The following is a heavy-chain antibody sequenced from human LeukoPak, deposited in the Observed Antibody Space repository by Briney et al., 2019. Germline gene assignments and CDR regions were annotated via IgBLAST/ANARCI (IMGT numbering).Heavy chain of an antibody. CDR3: ARLKVLDGMDV. V-gene: IGHV1-2*02. CDR2: IISSSGGT. J-gene: IGHJ6*02. CDR1: GDTFTDYY. Sequence: APVKGSCEAYGDTFTDYYLHWVRQTPGHGLVCRGRIISSSGGTKNAQKFQGRVTMTRDTSISTAYMELSSLTSDDTAVYYCARLKVLDGMDVWGQGTTVTVSS. D-gene: IGHD4/OR15-4a*01.